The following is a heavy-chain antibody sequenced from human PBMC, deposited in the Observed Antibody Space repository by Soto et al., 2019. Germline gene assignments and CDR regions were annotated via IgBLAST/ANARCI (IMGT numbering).Heavy chain of an antibody. CDR1: GFTFSSYA. CDR2: VSAGGDMT. Sequence: DVQLLESGGHLVQPGGSLRLSCAASGFTFSSYAMSWVRQAPGKGLEWVLSVSAGGDMTYYSDSVKGRFTISRDNSNNALFLQMNSLRIEDTALYYCARGDSGGSGSPASYYYSGLDVWGQGATVTVS. D-gene: IGHD2-15*01. V-gene: IGHV3-23*01. J-gene: IGHJ6*02. CDR3: ARGDSGGSGSPASYYYSGLDV.